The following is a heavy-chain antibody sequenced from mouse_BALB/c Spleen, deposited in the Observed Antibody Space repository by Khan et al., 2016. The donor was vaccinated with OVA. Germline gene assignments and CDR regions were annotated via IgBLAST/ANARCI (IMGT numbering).Heavy chain of an antibody. CDR3: ARGNYYGYAMDY. Sequence: EVQLQESGPGLVKPSQSLSLTCTVTGYSITSNYAWNWIRQFPGNKLEWMGYISYSGSTNYNPSLKSRISITRDQSKNQFFRQLNSVTTEDTATYYCARGNYYGYAMDYWGQGTSITVSS. V-gene: IGHV3-2*02. CDR2: ISYSGST. D-gene: IGHD1-1*01. J-gene: IGHJ4*01. CDR1: GYSITSNYA.